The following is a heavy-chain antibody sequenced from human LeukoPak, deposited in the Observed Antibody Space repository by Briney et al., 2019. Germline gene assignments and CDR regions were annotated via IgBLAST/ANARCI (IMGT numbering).Heavy chain of an antibody. V-gene: IGHV3-30-3*01. D-gene: IGHD6-13*01. CDR3: ASGFIAAAGKSY. Sequence: GGSLRLSCAAAGFTFSSYAMHWVRQAPGKGLEWVAVISYDGSNKYYADSVKGRFTISRDNSKNTLYLQMNSLRAEDTAVYYCASGFIAAAGKSYWGQGTLVTVSS. J-gene: IGHJ4*02. CDR1: GFTFSSYA. CDR2: ISYDGSNK.